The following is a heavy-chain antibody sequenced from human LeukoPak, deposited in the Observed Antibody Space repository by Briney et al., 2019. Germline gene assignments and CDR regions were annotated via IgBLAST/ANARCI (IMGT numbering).Heavy chain of an antibody. Sequence: SVKVSCKASGGTFSSNAISWVRQAPGQGLEWMGGIIPIFGTANYAQKFQGRVNITADESTSTAYMELSSLRSEDTAVYYCARDCSSTSCHNAFDIWGQGTMVTVSS. CDR3: ARDCSSTSCHNAFDI. CDR1: GGTFSSNA. J-gene: IGHJ3*02. V-gene: IGHV1-69*13. CDR2: IIPIFGTA. D-gene: IGHD2-2*02.